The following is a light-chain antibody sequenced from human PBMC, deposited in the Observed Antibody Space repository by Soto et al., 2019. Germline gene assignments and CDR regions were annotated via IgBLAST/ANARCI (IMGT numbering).Light chain of an antibody. CDR2: TNN. V-gene: IGLV1-44*01. CDR1: DSNVGTFS. J-gene: IGLJ1*01. CDR3: AAWDNRLEGYV. Sequence: QSALPQPPSASGTPGQRVIISCSGSDSNVGTFSVNWYQQVPGAAPKLLIYTNNRRPAGVPDRFSGSKSVTSASLAISGLRSEDEADYYCAAWDNRLEGYVFGSGTKVTV.